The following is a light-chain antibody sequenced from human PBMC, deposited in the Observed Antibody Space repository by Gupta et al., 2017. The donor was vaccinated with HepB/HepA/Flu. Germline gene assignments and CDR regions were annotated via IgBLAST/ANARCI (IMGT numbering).Light chain of an antibody. J-gene: IGKJ1*01. Sequence: GDRVTITCRASQGISNFLAWYQQKPGKIPKLLIFGASTLESGVPSRFSGSGFGTDFTLTITSLQPEDVAIYYCQQYDSAPWTFGQGTKVEIK. CDR2: GAS. CDR3: QQYDSAPWT. CDR1: QGISNF. V-gene: IGKV1-27*01.